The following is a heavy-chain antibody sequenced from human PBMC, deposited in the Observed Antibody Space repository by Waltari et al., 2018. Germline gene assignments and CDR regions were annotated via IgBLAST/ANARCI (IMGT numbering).Heavy chain of an antibody. CDR3: VGGYSSYYGMDV. V-gene: IGHV3-21*02. J-gene: IGHJ6*02. Sequence: EVQLVESGGGLVKPGGSLRLSCAASGFTFNTYTMTWVRKAPGKGGECVSSISSTSSDIYYADSVKGRFTISRDNAKSSLYLQLNSLRAEDTAVYYCVGGYSSYYGMDVWGQGTTVTVSS. CDR2: ISSTSSDI. D-gene: IGHD6-13*01. CDR1: GFTFNTYT.